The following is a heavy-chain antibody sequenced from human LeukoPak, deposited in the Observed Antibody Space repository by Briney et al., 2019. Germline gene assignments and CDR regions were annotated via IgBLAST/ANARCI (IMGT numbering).Heavy chain of an antibody. CDR1: DGSISSSSYY. CDR2: IYYSGST. J-gene: IGHJ6*02. Sequence: SETLSLTCTVSDGSISSSSYYWGWIRQPPGKGLEWIGYIYYSGSTNYNPSLKSRVTISVDTSKNQFSLKLSSVTAADTAVYYCARGRRVVVTAISYYYYYGMDVWGQGTTVTVSS. D-gene: IGHD2-21*02. V-gene: IGHV4-61*05. CDR3: ARGRRVVVTAISYYYYYGMDV.